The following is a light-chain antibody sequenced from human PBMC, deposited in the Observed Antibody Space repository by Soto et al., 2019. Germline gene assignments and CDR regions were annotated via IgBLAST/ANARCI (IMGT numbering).Light chain of an antibody. Sequence: TQSPAPLSLAHGERSTLSCGARENIYTNLAWYQQKPGQAPRLLFYGASTRATGLPARFSGTGSGTEFTLTIYGLQAEDSAVYYCHQYYNWPRSFGQGTRLEIK. CDR2: GAS. CDR1: ENIYTN. J-gene: IGKJ5*01. V-gene: IGKV3-15*01. CDR3: HQYYNWPRS.